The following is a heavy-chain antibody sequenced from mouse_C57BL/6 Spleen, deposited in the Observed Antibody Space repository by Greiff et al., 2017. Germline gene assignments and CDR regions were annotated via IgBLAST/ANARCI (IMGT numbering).Heavy chain of an antibody. D-gene: IGHD2-4*01. CDR2: INPYNGDT. V-gene: IGHV1-20*01. CDR3: ARGDDYDYFDY. J-gene: IGHJ2*01. Sequence: EVHLVESGPELVKPGDSVKISCKASGYSFTGYFMNWVMQSHGKSLEWIGRINPYNGDTFYNQKFKGKATLTVDKSSSTAHMELRSLTSEDSAVYYCARGDDYDYFDYWGQGTTLTVSS. CDR1: GYSFTGYF.